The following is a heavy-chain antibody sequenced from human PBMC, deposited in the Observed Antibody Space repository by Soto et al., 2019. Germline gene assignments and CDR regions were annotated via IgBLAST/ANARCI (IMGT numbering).Heavy chain of an antibody. V-gene: IGHV1-69*06. CDR3: ARGGSVIIPAATNWFDP. J-gene: IGHJ5*02. Sequence: QVQLVQSGAEVKKPGSSVKVSCKGSGGFNSYSISWVRQAPGQGPDWMGGIIPIFATPPYAQKFQGSVTITADKSTSTAYMELSRLTSEATAVYCCARGGSVIIPAATNWFDPWGPGTLVSVSS. D-gene: IGHD2-2*01. CDR1: GGFNSYS. CDR2: IIPIFATP.